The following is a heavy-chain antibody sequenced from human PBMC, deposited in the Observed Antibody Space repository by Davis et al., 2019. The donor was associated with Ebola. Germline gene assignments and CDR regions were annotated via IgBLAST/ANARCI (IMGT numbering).Heavy chain of an antibody. V-gene: IGHV3-23*01. Sequence: GGSPRLSCAASGFTFTSYAMSWVRQAPGKGLEWVSGISSGGGAPYYADSVKGRFTTFRDNPKNTLYLQMNSLRADDTAVYYCAKQRGVGAIDYDYWGRGTVVTVSS. D-gene: IGHD1-26*01. CDR3: AKQRGVGAIDYDY. CDR2: ISSGGGAP. CDR1: GFTFTSYA. J-gene: IGHJ4*02.